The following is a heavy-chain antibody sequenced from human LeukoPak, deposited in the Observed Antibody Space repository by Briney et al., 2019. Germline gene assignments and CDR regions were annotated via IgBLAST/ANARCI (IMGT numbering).Heavy chain of an antibody. Sequence: GGSLRLSCAASGFTFNNYAMSWVRQAPGKGLEWVAAISGNGGRTYYTDSVKGRFTISRDNPKSTLYLLMNSLSAEDTALYYCAKEQTSSGYFDYWGQGTLVT. J-gene: IGHJ4*02. CDR2: ISGNGGRT. D-gene: IGHD3-10*01. CDR3: AKEQTSSGYFDY. CDR1: GFTFNNYA. V-gene: IGHV3-23*01.